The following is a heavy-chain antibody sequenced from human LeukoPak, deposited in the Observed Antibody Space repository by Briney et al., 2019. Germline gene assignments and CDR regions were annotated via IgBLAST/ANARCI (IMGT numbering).Heavy chain of an antibody. CDR3: TKVLWGLTLLSSDY. CDR1: GFAFSSYG. CDR2: IHYDSSTE. V-gene: IGHV3-30*02. J-gene: IGHJ4*02. D-gene: IGHD2-21*01. Sequence: QSGGSLRLSCAASGFAFSSYGMHWVRQAPGKGLEWVAYIHYDSSTEDYADSVKGRFTISRDNSKNTLFLQMNSLRAEDTALYYCTKVLWGLTLLSSDYWGQGTLVTVSS.